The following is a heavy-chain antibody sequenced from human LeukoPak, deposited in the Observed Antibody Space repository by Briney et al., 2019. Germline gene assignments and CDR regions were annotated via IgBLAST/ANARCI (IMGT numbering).Heavy chain of an antibody. CDR2: ISAYNGNT. CDR1: GYTFTSYG. V-gene: IGHV1-18*01. CDR3: ARVTTYYDILTGFITQLFFDY. J-gene: IGHJ4*02. D-gene: IGHD3-9*01. Sequence: GASVKVSCKASGYTFTSYGISWVRQAPGQGLEWMGWISAYNGNTNYAQKLQGRVTMTTDTSTSTACMELRSLRSDDTAVYYCARVTTYYDILTGFITQLFFDYWGQGTLVTVSS.